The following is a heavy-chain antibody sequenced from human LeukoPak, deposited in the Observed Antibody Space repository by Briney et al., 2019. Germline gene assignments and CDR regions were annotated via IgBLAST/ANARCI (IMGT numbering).Heavy chain of an antibody. CDR1: GFTFDDYA. Sequence: SLRLSCAASGFTFDDYAMHWVRQGPGKGLEWVAGISWNSGSIVYADSVKGRFTISRDNAKDSLYLQMESLRAEDTALYYCAKGIAVAGPPFDYWGQGTLVTVSS. D-gene: IGHD6-19*01. J-gene: IGHJ4*02. V-gene: IGHV3-9*01. CDR2: ISWNSGSI. CDR3: AKGIAVAGPPFDY.